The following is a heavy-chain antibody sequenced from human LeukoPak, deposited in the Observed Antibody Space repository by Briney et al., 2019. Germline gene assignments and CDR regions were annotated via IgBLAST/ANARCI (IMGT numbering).Heavy chain of an antibody. D-gene: IGHD3-3*01. J-gene: IGHJ4*02. V-gene: IGHV4-34*01. CDR3: ARRHYDFWSSDAVGYYFDY. Sequence: SETLSLTCAVYGGSLNHYYWSWIRQPPGKGLEWIGEIDRLGRTNYSPSLKNRVTISIDTSKNQFSLKLSSVTAADTAVYYCARRHYDFWSSDAVGYYFDYGGQETLVTVSS. CDR2: IDRLGRT. CDR1: GGSLNHYY.